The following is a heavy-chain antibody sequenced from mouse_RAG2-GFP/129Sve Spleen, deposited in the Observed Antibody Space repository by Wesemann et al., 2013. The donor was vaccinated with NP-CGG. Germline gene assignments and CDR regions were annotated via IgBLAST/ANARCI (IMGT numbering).Heavy chain of an antibody. D-gene: IGHD3-1*01. CDR2: INPSNGGT. V-gene: IGHV1S81*02. J-gene: IGHJ4*01. CDR1: GYTFTSYY. Sequence: QVQLQQSGAELVKPGASVKLSCKASGYTFTSYYMYWVKQRPGQGLEWIGEINPSNGGTNFNEKFKSKATLTVDKSSSTAYMQLSSLTSEDSAVYYCTRQLGLRYAMDYWGQGTSVTVSS. CDR3: TRQLGLRYAMDY.